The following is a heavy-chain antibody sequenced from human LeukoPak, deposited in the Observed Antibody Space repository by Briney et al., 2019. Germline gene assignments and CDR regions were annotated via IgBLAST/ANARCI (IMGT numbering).Heavy chain of an antibody. Sequence: PSETLSLTCTLSGVSISSRIYYWGWIPQPPGKGLEWIGGIYYSGGTYYNPSLKSRVTISVDTSKNQFSLKLSSVPAAVTAVYYCGRRNWNYEDWFDPWGQGTLVTVSS. J-gene: IGHJ5*02. CDR2: IYYSGGT. D-gene: IGHD1-7*01. V-gene: IGHV4-39*01. CDR1: GVSISSRIYY. CDR3: GRRNWNYEDWFDP.